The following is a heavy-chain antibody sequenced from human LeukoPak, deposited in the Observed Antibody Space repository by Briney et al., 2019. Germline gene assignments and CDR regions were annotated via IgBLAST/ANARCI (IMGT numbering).Heavy chain of an antibody. D-gene: IGHD3-10*01. J-gene: IGHJ4*02. CDR3: APTQPGSGSIDY. CDR2: INWNGGST. CDR1: GFTFDDYG. V-gene: IGHV3-20*04. Sequence: GGSLRLSCAASGFTFDDYGMSWVRQAPGKGLEWVSGINWNGGSTGYADSVKGRFTISRDNAKNTLYLQMNSLRAEDTAVYYCAPTQPGSGSIDYWGQGTLVTVSS.